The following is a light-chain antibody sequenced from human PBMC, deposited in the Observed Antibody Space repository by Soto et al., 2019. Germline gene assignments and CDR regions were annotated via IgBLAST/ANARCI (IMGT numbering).Light chain of an antibody. Sequence: QSVLTQAPSASGTPGQRVTISCSGSSSNIGSNTVSWYQQVPGTAPKLLIYSNVQRPSGVPDRFSGSKSGTSASLAIGGLQSEDEADYYCAAWDGSMNGWVFGGGTKVNVL. CDR2: SNV. V-gene: IGLV1-44*01. J-gene: IGLJ3*02. CDR1: SSNIGSNT. CDR3: AAWDGSMNGWV.